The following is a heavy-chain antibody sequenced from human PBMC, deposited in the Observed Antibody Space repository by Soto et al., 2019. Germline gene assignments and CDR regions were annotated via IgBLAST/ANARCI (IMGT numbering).Heavy chain of an antibody. D-gene: IGHD2-15*01. Sequence: QVHLVQSGAEVKKPGASVKVSCKASGYAFADFALHWVRQAPGQRPEWMGWINGGEGGTKYAQKFQGRVTFAGDTSANTAYMELSGLTSADTAVYFCARDPLYCSGSFCAASYKWVDPWGQGTLVTVSS. J-gene: IGHJ5*02. CDR1: GYAFADFA. CDR2: INGGEGGT. V-gene: IGHV1-3*01. CDR3: ARDPLYCSGSFCAASYKWVDP.